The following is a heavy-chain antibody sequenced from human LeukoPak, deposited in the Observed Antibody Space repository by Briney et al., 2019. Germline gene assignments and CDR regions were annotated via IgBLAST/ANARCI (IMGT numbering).Heavy chain of an antibody. Sequence: ASVKVSCKASGYTFTSYGISWVRQARGQGLEWMGWISAYNGNTNYAQKLQGRVTMTTDTSTSTAYMELRSLRSDDTAVYYCARDHYYDILTGYYPPLYYGMDVWGKGTTVTVSS. CDR1: GYTFTSYG. CDR3: ARDHYYDILTGYYPPLYYGMDV. J-gene: IGHJ6*04. D-gene: IGHD3-9*01. CDR2: ISAYNGNT. V-gene: IGHV1-18*04.